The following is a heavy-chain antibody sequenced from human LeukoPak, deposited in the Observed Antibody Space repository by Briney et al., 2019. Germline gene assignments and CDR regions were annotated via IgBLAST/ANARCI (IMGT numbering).Heavy chain of an antibody. CDR1: GGSISSYY. CDR3: ARERGTYCGGDCYAWYFQH. J-gene: IGHJ1*01. D-gene: IGHD2-21*02. Sequence: SETLSLTCTVSGGSISSYYWSWIRQPPGKGLEWIGRIYTSGSTNYNPSLKSRVTMSVDTSKNQFSLKLSSVTAADTAVYYCARERGTYCGGDCYAWYFQHWGQGTLVTVSS. CDR2: IYTSGST. V-gene: IGHV4-4*07.